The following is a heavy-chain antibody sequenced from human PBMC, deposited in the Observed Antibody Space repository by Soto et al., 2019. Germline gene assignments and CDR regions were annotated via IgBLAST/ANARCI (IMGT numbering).Heavy chain of an antibody. J-gene: IGHJ4*02. V-gene: IGHV4-31*03. D-gene: IGHD3-22*01. Sequence: SETLSLTCTVSGGSISSFGYYCIGIRQRPRKGLAWIGYIYYSGSTYYNPSLSRRVTISVDTPKNQFSLKLSSVTAAHTAVYYCATYYDSSGYYHKTFDYRRQGSLGPVSS. CDR2: IYYSGST. CDR3: ATYYDSSGYYHKTFDY. CDR1: GGSISSFGYY.